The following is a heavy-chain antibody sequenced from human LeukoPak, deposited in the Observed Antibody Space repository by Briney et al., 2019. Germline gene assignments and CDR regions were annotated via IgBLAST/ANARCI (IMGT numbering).Heavy chain of an antibody. CDR1: GFTFSSYS. CDR2: ISSSSSYI. J-gene: IGHJ4*02. V-gene: IGHV3-21*01. D-gene: IGHD6-13*01. Sequence: GGSLRLSCAASGFTFSSYSMNWVRQAPGKGLEWVSSISSSSSYIYYADSVKGRFTISRDNAKNSLYLQMNSLRAEDTAVYYCARRQGGSWSRREYYFDYWGQGTLVTVSS. CDR3: ARRQGGSWSRREYYFDY.